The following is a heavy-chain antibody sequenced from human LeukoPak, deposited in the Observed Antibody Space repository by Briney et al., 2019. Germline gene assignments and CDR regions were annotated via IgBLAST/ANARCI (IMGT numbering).Heavy chain of an antibody. D-gene: IGHD3-9*01. J-gene: IGHJ6*04. V-gene: IGHV1-69*13. CDR1: GGTFSSYT. CDR2: LIPIFGTA. Sequence: SVKVSCKASGGTFSSYTISRVRQAPGQGVEWMGGLIPIFGTANYAQKFQGRVTITADESTSTAYMELSSLRSEDTAVYYCARDGPYYDILTGYYVSQGMDVWGKGTTVTVSS. CDR3: ARDGPYYDILTGYYVSQGMDV.